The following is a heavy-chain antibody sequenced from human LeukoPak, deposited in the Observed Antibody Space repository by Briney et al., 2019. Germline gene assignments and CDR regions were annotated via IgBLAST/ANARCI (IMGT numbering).Heavy chain of an antibody. V-gene: IGHV4-61*02. CDR3: ARVYSGWEGIFDY. CDR1: GGSISSSSYY. D-gene: IGHD6-19*01. J-gene: IGHJ4*02. CDR2: IYTSGST. Sequence: PSETLSLTCTVSGGSISSSSYYWGWIRQPAGKGLEWIGRIYTSGSTNYNPSLKSRVTMSVDTSKNQFSLKLSSVTAADTAVYYCARVYSGWEGIFDYWGQGTLVTVSS.